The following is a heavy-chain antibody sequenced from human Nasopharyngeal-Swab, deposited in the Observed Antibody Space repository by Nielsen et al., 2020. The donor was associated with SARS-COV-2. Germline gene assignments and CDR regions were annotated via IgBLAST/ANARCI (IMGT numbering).Heavy chain of an antibody. V-gene: IGHV3-23*01. CDR3: AKDGMVRGAFDI. D-gene: IGHD5-18*01. CDR1: GFTFSSYA. J-gene: IGHJ3*02. Sequence: GGSLRLSCAASGFTFSSYAMSWVRQAPGKGLEWVSAISGSGGSTYYADSAKGRFTISRDNSKNTLYLQMNSLRAEDTAVYYCAKDGMVRGAFDIWGQGTMVTVSS. CDR2: ISGSGGST.